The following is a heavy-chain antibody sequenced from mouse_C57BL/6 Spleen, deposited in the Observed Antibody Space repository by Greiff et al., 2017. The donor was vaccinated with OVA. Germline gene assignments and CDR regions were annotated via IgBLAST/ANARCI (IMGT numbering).Heavy chain of an antibody. J-gene: IGHJ2*01. D-gene: IGHD3-3*01. CDR3: TGGTRGDY. Sequence: EVKLVESGGGLVQPGGSMKLSCVASGFTFSNYWMNWVRQSPEKGLEWVAQIRLKSDNYATHYAESVKGRFTISRDDSKSSVYLQMNNLRAEDTGIYYCTGGTRGDYWGQGTTLTVSS. CDR2: IRLKSDNYAT. CDR1: GFTFSNYW. V-gene: IGHV6-3*01.